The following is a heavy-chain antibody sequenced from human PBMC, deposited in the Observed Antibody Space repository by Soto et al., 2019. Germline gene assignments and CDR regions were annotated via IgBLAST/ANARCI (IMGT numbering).Heavy chain of an antibody. CDR1: GGTFSSYT. V-gene: IGHV1-69*08. J-gene: IGHJ4*02. D-gene: IGHD5-18*01. CDR2: IIPILGIA. Sequence: QVQLVQSGAEVKKPGSSVKVSCKASGGTFSSYTISWVRQAPGQGLEWMGRIIPILGIANYAQKFQGRVTITADKSTSTAHVDLSSLRSEDTAVYYCAGERGGYSYDPPVYWGQGTLVTVSS. CDR3: AGERGGYSYDPPVY.